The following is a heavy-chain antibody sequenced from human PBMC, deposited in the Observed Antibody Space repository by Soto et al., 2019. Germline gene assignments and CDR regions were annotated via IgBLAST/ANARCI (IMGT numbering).Heavy chain of an antibody. V-gene: IGHV4-30-4*01. J-gene: IGHJ6*02. Sequence: QVQLQESGPGLVKPSQTLSLTCTVSGGSISSGDYYWSWIRQPPGKGLEWIGYIYYSGSTYYNPSLKSRVXMXXATSKNQFSLKLSSVTAADTAVYYCARDSGGGMDVWGQGTTVTVSS. CDR1: GGSISSGDYY. D-gene: IGHD3-10*01. CDR2: IYYSGST. CDR3: ARDSGGGMDV.